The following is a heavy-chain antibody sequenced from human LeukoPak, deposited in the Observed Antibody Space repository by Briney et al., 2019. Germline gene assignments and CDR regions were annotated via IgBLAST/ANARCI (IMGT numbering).Heavy chain of an antibody. CDR2: IYPGDSDT. CDR1: GYSFTSYW. Sequence: ESPKISCKGSGYSFTSYWIGWVRQMPGKGLEWMGIIYPGDSDTRYSPSFQGQVTISADKSISTAYVQWTSLKASDTAMYYCARQGWLQYPHYWGQGTLVTVSS. D-gene: IGHD5-24*01. CDR3: ARQGWLQYPHY. V-gene: IGHV5-51*01. J-gene: IGHJ4*02.